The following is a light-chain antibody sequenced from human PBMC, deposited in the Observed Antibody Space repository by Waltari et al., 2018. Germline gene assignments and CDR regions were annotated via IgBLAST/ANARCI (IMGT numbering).Light chain of an antibody. V-gene: IGKV2-40*01. Sequence: DIVMTQTPLSLPITPGEPASISCRSSQSLLHSNGNTYLHWYLQKPGQSPQLLIYGGSNRASGVPDRFSGSGSGTDFTLKISKVEAEDVGVYYCVQAIAFPFTFGPGTKVDIK. J-gene: IGKJ3*01. CDR1: QSLLHSNGNTY. CDR2: GGS. CDR3: VQAIAFPFT.